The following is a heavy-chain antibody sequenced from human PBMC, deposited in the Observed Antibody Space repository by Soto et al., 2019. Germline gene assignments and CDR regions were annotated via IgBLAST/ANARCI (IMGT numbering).Heavy chain of an antibody. J-gene: IGHJ4*02. CDR1: GGSFSGYY. CDR2: INHSGST. Sequence: SETLSLTCAVYGGSFSGYYWSWIRQPPGKGLEWIGEINHSGSTNYNPSLKSRVTISVDTSKNQFSLKLSSVTAADTAVYYCARAMAAAGAAIDYWGQGTQVTVSS. CDR3: ARAMAAAGAAIDY. V-gene: IGHV4-34*01. D-gene: IGHD6-13*01.